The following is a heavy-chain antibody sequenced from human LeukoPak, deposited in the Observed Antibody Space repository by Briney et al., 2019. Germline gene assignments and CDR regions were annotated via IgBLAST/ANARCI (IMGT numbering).Heavy chain of an antibody. CDR1: GFTFSSYA. D-gene: IGHD3-3*01. J-gene: IGHJ4*02. CDR3: AKDYDFWSGYYDY. V-gene: IGHV3-23*01. Sequence: PGGSLRLSCAASGFTFSSYAMSWVRQAPGKGLEWVSAISGSGGSTYYADSVKGRFTISRDNSKNTLYPQMNSLRAEDTAVYYCAKDYDFWSGYYDYWGQGTLVTVSS. CDR2: ISGSGGST.